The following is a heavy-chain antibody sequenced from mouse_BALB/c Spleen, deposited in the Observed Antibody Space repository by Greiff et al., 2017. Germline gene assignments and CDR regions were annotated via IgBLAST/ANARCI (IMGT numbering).Heavy chain of an antibody. CDR3: ARRGPYYRSKYYYAMDY. D-gene: IGHD2-14*01. J-gene: IGHJ4*01. Sequence: EVKVEESGGGLVKPGGSLKLSCAASGFTFSSYAMSWVRQTPEKRLEWVASISSGGSTYYPDSVKGRFTISRDNARNILYLQMSSLRSEDTAMYYCARRGPYYRSKYYYAMDYWGQGTSVTVSS. V-gene: IGHV5-6-5*01. CDR1: GFTFSSYA. CDR2: ISSGGST.